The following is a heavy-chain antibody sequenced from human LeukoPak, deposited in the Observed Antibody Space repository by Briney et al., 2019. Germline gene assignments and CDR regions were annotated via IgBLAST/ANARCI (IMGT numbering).Heavy chain of an antibody. CDR1: GYTFTGYY. D-gene: IGHD3-3*01. V-gene: IGHV1-2*02. CDR3: ASVYDFWSGYQESWDY. CDR2: INPNSGGT. J-gene: IGHJ4*02. Sequence: GASVKVSCKASGYTFTGYYMHWVRQAPGQGLEWMGWINPNSGGTNYAQKFQGRVTMTRDTSISTAYMELSRLRSDDTAVYYCASVYDFWSGYQESWDYWGQGTLVTVSS.